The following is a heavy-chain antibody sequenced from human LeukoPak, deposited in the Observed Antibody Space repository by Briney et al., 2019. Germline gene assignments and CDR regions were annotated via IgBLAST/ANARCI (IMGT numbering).Heavy chain of an antibody. J-gene: IGHJ6*02. V-gene: IGHV4-34*01. CDR2: INHSGST. D-gene: IGHD3-22*01. Sequence: SETLSLTCAVYGGSFSGYYWSWIRQPPGKGLEWIGEINHSGSTNYNPSLKSRVTISVDTSKNQFSLKLSSVTAADTAVYYCAMEVGVSCGMDVWGQGTTVTVSS. CDR3: AMEVGVSCGMDV. CDR1: GGSFSGYY.